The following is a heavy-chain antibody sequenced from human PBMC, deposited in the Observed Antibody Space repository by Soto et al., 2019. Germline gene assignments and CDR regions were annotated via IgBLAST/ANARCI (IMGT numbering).Heavy chain of an antibody. V-gene: IGHV3-23*01. Sequence: GGSLRLSCAASGFTFSSYAMSWVRQAPGKGLEWVSAISGSGGSTYYADSVKGRFTISRDNSKNTLYLQMNSLRAEDTAVYYCAKDLGSYGDYVDLTNSFDYWGQGTLVTVSS. CDR1: GFTFSSYA. CDR3: AKDLGSYGDYVDLTNSFDY. CDR2: ISGSGGST. D-gene: IGHD4-17*01. J-gene: IGHJ4*02.